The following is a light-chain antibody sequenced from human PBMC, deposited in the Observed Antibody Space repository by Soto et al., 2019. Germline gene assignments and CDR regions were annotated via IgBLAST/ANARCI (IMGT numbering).Light chain of an antibody. Sequence: DVVMTQSPLSLPVTLGQPASISCRSSQSLGYSDGNSYLSWFQQRPGQSPRRLIYRASNRDSGVQDRFSGSGSGTDFTLKISRVEVEDVGVYYCMQGKYWPPITFGQGTRLEIK. CDR2: RAS. CDR3: MQGKYWPPIT. J-gene: IGKJ5*01. V-gene: IGKV2-30*01. CDR1: QSLGYSDGNSY.